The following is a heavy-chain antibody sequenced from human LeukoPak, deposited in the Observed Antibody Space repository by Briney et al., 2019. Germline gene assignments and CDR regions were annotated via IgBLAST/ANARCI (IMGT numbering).Heavy chain of an antibody. Sequence: SETLSLTCTVSGGSINSYYWSWIRHPPGKGLEWIGYIYYNRNTNYNPSLKSRVTISVDTSKSQFSLRLTSVTAADTAVYYCARGSHFDSGWFDPWGQGTLVTVSS. CDR2: IYYNRNT. V-gene: IGHV4-59*01. CDR1: GGSINSYY. D-gene: IGHD3-9*01. J-gene: IGHJ5*02. CDR3: ARGSHFDSGWFDP.